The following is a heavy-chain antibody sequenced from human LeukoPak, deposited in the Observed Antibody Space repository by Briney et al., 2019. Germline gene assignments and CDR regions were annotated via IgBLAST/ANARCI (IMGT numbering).Heavy chain of an antibody. Sequence: ASVKVSCKASGYTFTNYYIHWVRQAPGQGLEWMGLINPGGDNTDYAQNFQGRVTMTRDTSTSTVYMGLSSLRSEDTAIYYCARDNSVGDNAWWFDPWGQGTLVTVSS. CDR1: GYTFTNYY. D-gene: IGHD1-26*01. CDR2: INPGGDNT. V-gene: IGHV1-46*01. J-gene: IGHJ5*02. CDR3: ARDNSVGDNAWWFDP.